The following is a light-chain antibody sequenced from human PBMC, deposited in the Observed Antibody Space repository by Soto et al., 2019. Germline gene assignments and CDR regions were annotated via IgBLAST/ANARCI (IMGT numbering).Light chain of an antibody. CDR3: QQYNIWPPIT. Sequence: EIVMTPSPATLSVSPGERATLSCRASQSVSSNVAWYQQKPGQAPRLLIYGAYTRAAGVPARFSGSGSGTEFTLTITSLQSEDIALYYCQQYNIWPPITFGQGTRLEIK. J-gene: IGKJ5*01. CDR2: GAY. V-gene: IGKV3-15*01. CDR1: QSVSSN.